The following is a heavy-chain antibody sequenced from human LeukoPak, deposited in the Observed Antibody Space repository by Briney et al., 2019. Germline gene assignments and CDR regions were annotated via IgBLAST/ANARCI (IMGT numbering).Heavy chain of an antibody. D-gene: IGHD3-16*01. CDR2: IRSTTDGGTT. CDR3: STLRMPKGGGLRLYFYDY. CDR1: GFTFSNAW. V-gene: IGHV3-15*01. J-gene: IGHJ4*02. Sequence: GGSLRLSCAASGFTFSNAWMSWVRQAPGKGLEWVGRIRSTTDGGTTDYATPVKGRFTVSRDDSITTLYLELNSLKTEDTAVYYCSTLRMPKGGGLRLYFYDYWGQGALVTVSS.